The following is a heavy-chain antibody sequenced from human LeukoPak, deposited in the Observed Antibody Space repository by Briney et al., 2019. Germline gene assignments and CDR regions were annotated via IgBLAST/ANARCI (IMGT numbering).Heavy chain of an antibody. J-gene: IGHJ5*02. CDR3: ARPQYCSGGSCSSGWFDP. CDR1: GGSISSSSYY. Sequence: SETLSLTCTVSGGSISSSSYYWGWIRQPPGKGLEWIGSIYHSGSTYYNPSLKSRVTISVDTSKNQFSLKLSSVTAADTAVYYCARPQYCSGGSCSSGWFDPWGQGTLVTVSS. V-gene: IGHV4-39*07. CDR2: IYHSGST. D-gene: IGHD2-15*01.